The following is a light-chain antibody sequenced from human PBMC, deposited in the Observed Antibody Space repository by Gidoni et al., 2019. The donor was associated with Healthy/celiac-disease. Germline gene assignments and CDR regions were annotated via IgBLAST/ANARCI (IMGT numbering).Light chain of an antibody. CDR2: AAS. CDR1: QSISSY. V-gene: IGKV1-39*01. CDR3: QQRYSTPPT. Sequence: DSQMTQSPSSLSASVGDRVTITCRASQSISSYLNWYQQKPGKAPKLLIYAASSLQSGVPSRFSGSGSGTDFTLTISSLQPEDFATYYCQQRYSTPPTFGQGTKVEIK. J-gene: IGKJ1*01.